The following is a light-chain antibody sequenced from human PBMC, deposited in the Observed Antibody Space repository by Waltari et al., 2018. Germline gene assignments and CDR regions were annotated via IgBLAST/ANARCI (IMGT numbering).Light chain of an antibody. CDR2: VGN. J-gene: IGLJ2*01. CDR3: SSYAGSNNFVV. V-gene: IGLV2-8*01. Sequence: QSALTPPPPASGPPAQSTPISCPGTSGHVGAYAFFSWYQQHPAKAPKLIIFVGNKWPSGVLDRFSGSKSGNTASLTIYGRQPEDEADYYCSSYAGSNNFVVFGGGTKLTVL. CDR1: SGHVGAYAF.